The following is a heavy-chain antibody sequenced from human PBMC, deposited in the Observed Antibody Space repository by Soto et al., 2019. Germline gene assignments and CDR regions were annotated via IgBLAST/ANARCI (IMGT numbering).Heavy chain of an antibody. CDR2: VFGNGAGTP. V-gene: IGHV4-4*07. J-gene: IGHJ4*02. CDR1: GGSFTGDY. CDR3: ARVLPPYGGRRSPPTGAFED. D-gene: IGHD2-15*01. Sequence: QVQLQESGPGLVRSSETLSLTCSVSGGSFTGDYWSWIRQPTGKGLQWIGRVFGNGAGTPIYNSLLKSRARMSADPSKRQFSLTLTSVTAADTAVYYCARVLPPYGGRRSPPTGAFEDWGQGIMVTVSS.